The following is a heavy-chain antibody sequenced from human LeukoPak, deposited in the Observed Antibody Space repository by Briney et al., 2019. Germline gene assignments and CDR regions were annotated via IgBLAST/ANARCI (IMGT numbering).Heavy chain of an antibody. CDR1: GFTFRSYG. D-gene: IGHD3-9*01. CDR2: IWYDGGNK. CDR3: ARGGYYDILTGYLDY. J-gene: IGHJ4*02. Sequence: PGRSLRLSCAASGFTFRSYGMHWVRQAPAKGLEGVAVIWYDGGNKYYADSVKGRFTISRDNSKNTLYLQMNSLRAEDTAVYYCARGGYYDILTGYLDYWGQGTLVTVSS. V-gene: IGHV3-33*01.